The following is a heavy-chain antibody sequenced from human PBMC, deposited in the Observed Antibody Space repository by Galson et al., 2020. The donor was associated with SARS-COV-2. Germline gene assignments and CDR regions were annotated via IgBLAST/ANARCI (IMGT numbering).Heavy chain of an antibody. J-gene: IGHJ4*02. V-gene: IGHV3-30*18. CDR2: ISYDGSKT. CDR1: GFKLSDYD. Sequence: GGSLRLSCAASGFKLSDYDMHWVRQAPGRGLEWVAVISYDGSKTYYADSMKGRFTVSRDSSKNTLYLHVNSLRVEDTAVYYCANGGGATVARALMIVPFNYWGQGTLVTVSS. CDR3: ANGGGATVARALMIVPFNY. D-gene: IGHD3-10*01.